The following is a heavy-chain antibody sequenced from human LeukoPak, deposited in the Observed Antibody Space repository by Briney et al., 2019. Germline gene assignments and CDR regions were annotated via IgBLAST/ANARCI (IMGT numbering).Heavy chain of an antibody. V-gene: IGHV1-2*02. CDR1: GYTFTSYG. D-gene: IGHD2-2*01. CDR2: INPNGGGT. CDR3: AKDPFDQMLPENWFDP. Sequence: GASVKVSCKASGYTFTSYGISWVRQAPGQGLEWMGWINPNGGGTNYAQKFQGRVTMTRDTSISTAYMELSRLRFDDTAVYYCAKDPFDQMLPENWFDPWGQGTLVTVSS. J-gene: IGHJ5*02.